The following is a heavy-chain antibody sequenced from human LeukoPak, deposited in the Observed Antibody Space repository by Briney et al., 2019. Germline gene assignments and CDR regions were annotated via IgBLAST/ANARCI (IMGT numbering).Heavy chain of an antibody. CDR1: GFTFSNYW. J-gene: IGHJ4*02. Sequence: GGSLRLSCAASGFTFSNYWMSWVRQAPGKGLEWVANINQDGSEKYYADSVKGRFTISRDNAKNSLYLRMNSLRAEDTAVYFCVRPELPGWSVLFDFWGQGTLVTVSS. V-gene: IGHV3-7*01. D-gene: IGHD2-15*01. CDR2: INQDGSEK. CDR3: VRPELPGWSVLFDF.